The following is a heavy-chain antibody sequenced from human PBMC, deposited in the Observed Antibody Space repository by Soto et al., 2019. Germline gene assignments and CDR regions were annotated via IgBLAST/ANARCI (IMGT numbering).Heavy chain of an antibody. D-gene: IGHD3-9*01. J-gene: IGHJ3*02. Sequence: ASVKVSCKASGYTFTSYYMHWVRQAPGQGLEWMGIISPSGGSTSYAQKFQGRVTMTRDTSTSTVYMELSSLRSEDTAVYYCARGFYDILTGPMGGEAFDIWGQGTMVTVSS. CDR1: GYTFTSYY. CDR2: ISPSGGST. CDR3: ARGFYDILTGPMGGEAFDI. V-gene: IGHV1-46*01.